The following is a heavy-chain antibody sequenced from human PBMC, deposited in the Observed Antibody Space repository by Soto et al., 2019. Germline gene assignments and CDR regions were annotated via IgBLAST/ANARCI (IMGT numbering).Heavy chain of an antibody. D-gene: IGHD3-3*01. CDR1: GGTFSSYA. CDR3: ARGRAGTNFGVVPYHWFDP. V-gene: IGHV1-69*01. J-gene: IGHJ5*02. Sequence: QVQLVQSGAEVKKPGSSVKVSCKASGGTFSSYAISWVRQAPGQGLEWMGGIIPIFGTANYAQKFQGRVTNTGEEFTSTGHMELNSLRSEDTAVYYCARGRAGTNFGVVPYHWFDPWGQGTLVTVSS. CDR2: IIPIFGTA.